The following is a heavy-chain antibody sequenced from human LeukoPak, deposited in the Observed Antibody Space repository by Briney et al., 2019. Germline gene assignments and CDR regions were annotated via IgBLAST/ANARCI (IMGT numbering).Heavy chain of an antibody. CDR2: MNPNSGNT. D-gene: IGHD3-10*01. V-gene: IGHV1-8*01. J-gene: IGHJ4*02. Sequence: ASVKVSCKASGYTFTSYDINWVRQATGQGLEWMGWMNPNSGNTGYAQKFQGRVTMTRNTSISTAYMELSSLRSEDTAVYYCARDSGWFGELLGRVPFDYWGQGTLVTVSS. CDR3: ARDSGWFGELLGRVPFDY. CDR1: GYTFTSYD.